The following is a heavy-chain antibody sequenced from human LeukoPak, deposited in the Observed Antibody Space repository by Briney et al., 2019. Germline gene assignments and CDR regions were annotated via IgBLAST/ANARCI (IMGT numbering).Heavy chain of an antibody. Sequence: GGSLRLSCAASGFTFSSYWMSWVRQAPGKGLEWVANIKQDGSEKYYVDSVKGRFTISRDNAKNSLYLQMNSLRTEDTGVYYCARNPHPHCSGVHCPCDSWGQGTLVTVSS. CDR1: GFTFSSYW. J-gene: IGHJ4*02. V-gene: IGHV3-7*05. CDR2: IKQDGSEK. D-gene: IGHD2-15*01. CDR3: ARNPHPHCSGVHCPCDS.